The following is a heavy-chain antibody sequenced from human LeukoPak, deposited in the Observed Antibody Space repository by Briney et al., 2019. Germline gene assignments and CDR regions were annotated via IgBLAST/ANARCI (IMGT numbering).Heavy chain of an antibody. Sequence: PGGSLRLSCAASGFTVSSNYMSWVRQAPGKGLEWGSVIYSGGSTYYAASVKGRFNISRDNSKNTLYLQMNSLRAEDTAVYYCARDLPQKSGYSGGYYYYMDVWGKGTTVTVSS. D-gene: IGHD5-12*01. CDR1: GFTVSSNY. CDR2: IYSGGST. J-gene: IGHJ6*03. CDR3: ARDLPQKSGYSGGYYYYMDV. V-gene: IGHV3-66*02.